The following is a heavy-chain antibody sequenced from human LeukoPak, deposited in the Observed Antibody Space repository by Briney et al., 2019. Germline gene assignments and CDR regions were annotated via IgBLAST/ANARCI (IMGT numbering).Heavy chain of an antibody. V-gene: IGHV1-69*13. D-gene: IGHD6-19*01. J-gene: IGHJ4*02. CDR1: GGTFSSYA. CDR2: IIPIFGTA. CDR3: ARGHLGYSSGWYKHVSSFPFDY. Sequence: ASVKVSCKASGGTFSSYAISWVRQAPGQGLEWMGGIIPIFGTAYYAQKFQGRVTITADESTSTAYMELSSLRSEDTAVYYCARGHLGYSSGWYKHVSSFPFDYWGQGTLVTVSS.